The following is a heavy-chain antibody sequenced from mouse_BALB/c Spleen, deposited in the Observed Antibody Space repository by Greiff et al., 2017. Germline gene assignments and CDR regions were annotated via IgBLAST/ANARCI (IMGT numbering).Heavy chain of an antibody. CDR3: ARDRVTTPFDY. V-gene: IGHV5-4*02. CDR2: ISDGGSYT. Sequence: EVKLMESGGGLVKPGGSLKLSCAASGFTFSDYYMYWVRQTPEKRLEWVATISDGGSYTYYPDSVKGRFTISRDNAKNHLYLQMSSLKSEDTAMYYCARDRVTTPFDYWGQGTTLTVSS. J-gene: IGHJ2*01. CDR1: GFTFSDYY. D-gene: IGHD2-2*01.